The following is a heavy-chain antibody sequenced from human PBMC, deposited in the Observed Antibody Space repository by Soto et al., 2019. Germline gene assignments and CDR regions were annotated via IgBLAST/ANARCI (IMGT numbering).Heavy chain of an antibody. CDR3: ARGPDYEGYFDY. CDR1: GGSFSNNA. CDR2: IILPFGTP. J-gene: IGHJ4*02. D-gene: IGHD4-17*01. V-gene: IGHV1-69*13. Sequence: SVKVSCKASGGSFSNNAISWVRQAPGQGLEWMGVIILPFGTPNYAQTFQGRVTITADESMTTAYMELSGLRSEDTAVYYCARGPDYEGYFDYWGRGTLVTSPQ.